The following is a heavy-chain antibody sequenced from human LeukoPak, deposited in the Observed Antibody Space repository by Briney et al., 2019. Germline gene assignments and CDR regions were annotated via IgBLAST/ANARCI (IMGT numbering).Heavy chain of an antibody. J-gene: IGHJ4*02. V-gene: IGHV3-30*02. Sequence: PGGSLRLSCAASGFTFSSYGVHWVRQAPGKGLEWVAFIRYDGSNKYYADSVKGRFTISRDNSKNTLYLQMNSLRAEDTAVYYCAKDSLTPLNYYDSSGYSDYWGQGTLVTVSS. D-gene: IGHD3-22*01. CDR2: IRYDGSNK. CDR3: AKDSLTPLNYYDSSGYSDY. CDR1: GFTFSSYG.